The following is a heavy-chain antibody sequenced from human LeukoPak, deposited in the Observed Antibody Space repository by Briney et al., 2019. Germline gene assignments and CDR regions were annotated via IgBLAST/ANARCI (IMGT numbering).Heavy chain of an antibody. CDR3: ARDGAVAGTPLNGY. J-gene: IGHJ4*02. V-gene: IGHV1-8*01. CDR2: MSPNSGDT. CDR1: GYTFTTHD. Sequence: ASVKVSCKASGYTFTTHDINWVRQATGQGLEWLGWMSPNSGDTGYAQKFQGRVTMTSDSSISTAYMELSSLRSEDTAIYYCARDGAVAGTPLNGYWGQGTLVTVSS. D-gene: IGHD6-19*01.